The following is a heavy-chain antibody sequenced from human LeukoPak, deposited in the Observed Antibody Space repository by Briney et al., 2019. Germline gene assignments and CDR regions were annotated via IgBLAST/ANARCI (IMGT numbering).Heavy chain of an antibody. V-gene: IGHV3-23*01. D-gene: IGHD6-19*01. CDR2: ISGSAYST. J-gene: IGHJ4*02. Sequence: GGSLRLSCAASGFTFSSYAMSWVRQAPGKGLEWVSAISGSAYSTYYADSVKGRFTISRDDSKKTLYLQMNSLRAEDTAVYYCAKETVAGPPIDYWGQGTLVTVS. CDR1: GFTFSSYA. CDR3: AKETVAGPPIDY.